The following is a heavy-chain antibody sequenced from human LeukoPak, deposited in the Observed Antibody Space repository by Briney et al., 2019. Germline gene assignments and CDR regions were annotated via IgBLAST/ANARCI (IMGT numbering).Heavy chain of an antibody. CDR2: ISSSGSTI. J-gene: IGHJ4*02. Sequence: GGSLRLSCVASGFTFSSYEMNWVRQAPGKGLEWVSYISSSGSTIYYADSVKGRFTISRGNAKNSLYLQMNSLRAEDTAVYYCARGSDDYVWGSYRPTDPYFDYWGQGTLVTVSS. D-gene: IGHD3-16*02. CDR1: GFTFSSYE. V-gene: IGHV3-48*03. CDR3: ARGSDDYVWGSYRPTDPYFDY.